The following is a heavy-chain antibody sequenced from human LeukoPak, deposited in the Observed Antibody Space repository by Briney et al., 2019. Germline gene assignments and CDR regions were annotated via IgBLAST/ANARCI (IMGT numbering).Heavy chain of an antibody. CDR2: IYYSGST. D-gene: IGHD4-17*01. CDR1: GFTFSSYA. V-gene: IGHV4-59*12. J-gene: IGHJ4*02. CDR3: ARVRSHMTTVTAGKIDY. Sequence: GSRRLSCAVSGFTFSSYAMSWVRQPPGKGLEWIGYIYYSGSTNYNPSLKSRVTISVDTSKNQFSLKLSSVTAADTAVYYCARVRSHMTTVTAGKIDYWGQGTLVTVSS.